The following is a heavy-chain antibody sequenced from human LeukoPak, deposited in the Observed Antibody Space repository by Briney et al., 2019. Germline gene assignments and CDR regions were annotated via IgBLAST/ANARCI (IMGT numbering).Heavy chain of an antibody. D-gene: IGHD3-9*01. J-gene: IGHJ4*02. CDR1: GFTFNSYA. V-gene: IGHV3-23*01. CDR2: ISYSGGST. Sequence: GGSLRLSCAASGFTFNSYAMSWVRQAPGKGLEWVSVISYSGGSTSYADSVKGRFTISRDNSKNTLYLQMNSLRAEDTAVYYCVRGADTGYSSDSWGQGTLVTVSS. CDR3: VRGADTGYSSDS.